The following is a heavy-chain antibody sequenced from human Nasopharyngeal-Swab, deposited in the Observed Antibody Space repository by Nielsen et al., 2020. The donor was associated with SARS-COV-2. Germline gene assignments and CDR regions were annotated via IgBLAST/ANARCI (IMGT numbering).Heavy chain of an antibody. CDR2: INAGNGNT. V-gene: IGHV1-3*01. D-gene: IGHD3-3*01. CDR1: GYTFTGYY. Sequence: ASVKVSCKASGYTFTGYYMHWVRQAPGQRLEWMGWINAGNGNTKYSQKFQGRVTITRDTSASTAYMELSSLRSEDTAVYYCARGPFITIFGVVTPKSYYFDYWGQGTLVTVSS. J-gene: IGHJ4*02. CDR3: ARGPFITIFGVVTPKSYYFDY.